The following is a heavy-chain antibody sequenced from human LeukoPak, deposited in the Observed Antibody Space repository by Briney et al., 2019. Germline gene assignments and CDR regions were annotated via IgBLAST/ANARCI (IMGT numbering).Heavy chain of an antibody. V-gene: IGHV5-51*01. CDR2: IYPGDSDT. Sequence: GGSLKISCKGSGYSFTSYWIGWVRQMPGKGLEWMGIIYPGDSDTRYSPSFQGQVTISADKSISTAYLQWSSLKASDTAMYYCARPMATTSFSDAFDIWGQGTMVTVSS. D-gene: IGHD5-24*01. CDR3: ARPMATTSFSDAFDI. J-gene: IGHJ3*02. CDR1: GYSFTSYW.